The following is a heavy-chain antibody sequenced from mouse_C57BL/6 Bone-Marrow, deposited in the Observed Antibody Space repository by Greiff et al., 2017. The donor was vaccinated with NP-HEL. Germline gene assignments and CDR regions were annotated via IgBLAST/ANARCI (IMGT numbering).Heavy chain of an antibody. CDR1: GYTFTDYN. CDR3: ASDWYFDV. J-gene: IGHJ1*03. Sequence: VQLKESGPELVKPGASVKMSCKASGYTFTDYNMHWVKQSHGKSLEWIGYINPNNGGTSYNQKFKGKATLTVNKSSSTAYMELRSLTSEDSAVYYCASDWYFDVWGTGTTVTVSS. CDR2: INPNNGGT. V-gene: IGHV1-22*01.